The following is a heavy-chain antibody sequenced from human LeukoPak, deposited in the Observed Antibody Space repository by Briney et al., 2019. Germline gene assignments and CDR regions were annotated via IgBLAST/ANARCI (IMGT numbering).Heavy chain of an antibody. V-gene: IGHV3-21*01. D-gene: IGHD3-22*01. Sequence: GGSLRLSCAASAFTFSDYSMNWVRQAPGKGLEWVASVNTVSSYIYYADSMRGRFTISRDNAKNSLFLQMNSLRAEDTAVYYCARLRRNSDRSDFFYYYDHWGQGTLVTVSS. CDR3: ARLRRNSDRSDFFYYYDH. CDR2: VNTVSSYI. J-gene: IGHJ4*02. CDR1: AFTFSDYS.